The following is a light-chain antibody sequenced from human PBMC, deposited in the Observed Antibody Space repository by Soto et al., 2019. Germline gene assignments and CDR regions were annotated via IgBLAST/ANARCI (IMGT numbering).Light chain of an antibody. V-gene: IGLV1-47*01. CDR3: ASWDDSLSGYV. CDR2: MND. Sequence: VLTQPPSASGHPGQRLTISCSGSTSNILRNYVYWYRQLPGTAPRLLISMNDQRPSGVPDRFSGSKSGTSASLAISGLRSEDEADYYCASWDDSLSGYVFGTGTKLTVL. J-gene: IGLJ1*01. CDR1: TSNILRNY.